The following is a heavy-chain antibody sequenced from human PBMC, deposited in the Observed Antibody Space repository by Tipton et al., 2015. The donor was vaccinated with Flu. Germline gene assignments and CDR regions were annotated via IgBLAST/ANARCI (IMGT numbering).Heavy chain of an antibody. Sequence: QLVQSGAEVKKPGESLKISCKGSGYSFTSYWIGWVRQMPGKGLEWMGIIYPGDSDTRYSPYFQGQVTISADKSISTAYLQWSSLKASDTAMYYCARLLYDILTGYFPDYFDYWGQGTLVTVSS. V-gene: IGHV5-51*03. CDR3: ARLLYDILTGYFPDYFDY. D-gene: IGHD3-9*01. J-gene: IGHJ4*02. CDR2: IYPGDSDT. CDR1: GYSFTSYW.